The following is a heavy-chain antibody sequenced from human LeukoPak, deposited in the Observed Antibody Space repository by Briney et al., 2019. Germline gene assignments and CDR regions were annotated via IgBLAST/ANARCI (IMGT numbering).Heavy chain of an antibody. J-gene: IGHJ4*02. CDR1: GYTFTSYG. V-gene: IGHV1-18*01. CDR2: ISAYNGNT. CDR3: ARGPPTGIVGANPFDY. Sequence: GASVKVSCKASGYTFTSYGISWVRQAPGQGLEWMGWISAYNGNTNYAQKLQGRVTMTTDTSTSTAYMELRSLRSDDTAVYYCARGPPTGIVGANPFDYWGQGTLVTVSS. D-gene: IGHD1-26*01.